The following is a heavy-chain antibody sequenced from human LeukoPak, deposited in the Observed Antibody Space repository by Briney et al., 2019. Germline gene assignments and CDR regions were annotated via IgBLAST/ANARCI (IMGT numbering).Heavy chain of an antibody. CDR2: INSDGSRT. CDR3: ARGSWSAADTNIDY. D-gene: IGHD6-13*01. Sequence: PGRSLRLSCAASGFTFSSYGMHWVRQGPGKGLVWVSCINSDGSRTTYADSVKGRFTISRDNAKNTPYLQMNTLRVEDTAVYYCARGSWSAADTNIDYWGQGTLVTVSS. CDR1: GFTFSSYG. J-gene: IGHJ4*02. V-gene: IGHV3-74*01.